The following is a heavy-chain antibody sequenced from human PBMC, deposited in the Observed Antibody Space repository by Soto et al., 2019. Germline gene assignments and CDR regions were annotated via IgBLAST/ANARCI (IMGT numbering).Heavy chain of an antibody. Sequence: KTSETLSLTCVVSGGTIRSPDWWTWVRQPPGKGLEWIGEIFQSGSTNYTPSLESRVTISVDKSKNQFSLTLTSVTAADTAVYFCARGRGRYSSGWSWFDPWGQGILVTVSS. CDR2: IFQSGST. CDR1: GGTIRSPDW. J-gene: IGHJ5*02. V-gene: IGHV4-4*02. D-gene: IGHD6-19*01. CDR3: ARGRGRYSSGWSWFDP.